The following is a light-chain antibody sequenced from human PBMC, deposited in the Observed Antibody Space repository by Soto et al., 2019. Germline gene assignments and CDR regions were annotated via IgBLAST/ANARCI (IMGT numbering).Light chain of an antibody. CDR1: SGHSSYA. CDR3: QTWGTGVPV. CDR2: LNSDGSH. J-gene: IGLJ2*01. Sequence: QPVLTQSPSASASLGASVKLTCTLSSGHSSYAFAWHQQQPEKGPRYLMKLNSDGSHSKGDGIPDRFSGSSSGAERYLTISSLQSEDEADYYCQTWGTGVPVFGGGTKLTVL. V-gene: IGLV4-69*01.